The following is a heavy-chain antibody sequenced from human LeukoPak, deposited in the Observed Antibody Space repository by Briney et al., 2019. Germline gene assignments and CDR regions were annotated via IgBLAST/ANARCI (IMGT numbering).Heavy chain of an antibody. CDR1: GFTFDDYA. CDR3: AKSWFGELLSFYGMDV. V-gene: IGHV3-9*01. Sequence: GGSLRLSCAASGFTFDDYAMHWVRQAPGKGLEWVSGISWNSGSIGYADSVKGRFTISRDNAKNSLYLQMNSLRAEDTALYYCAKSWFGELLSFYGMDVWGQGTTITVSS. CDR2: ISWNSGSI. J-gene: IGHJ6*02. D-gene: IGHD3-10*01.